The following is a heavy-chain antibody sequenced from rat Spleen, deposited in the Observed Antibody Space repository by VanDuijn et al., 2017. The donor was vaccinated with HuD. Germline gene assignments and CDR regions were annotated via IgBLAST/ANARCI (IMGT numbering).Heavy chain of an antibody. CDR3: ARSAILRIVRDVMDA. CDR2: ISYSGST. V-gene: IGHV3-1*01. CDR1: GYSITSNF. Sequence: EVQLQESGPALVKPSQSLSLTCSVTGYSITSNFWGWIRKFPGDKMEWMGYISYSGSTGFNPSLKSRISITRDTSKNQFFLQVNSVTTEDTATYYCARSAILRIVRDVMDAWGQGTSVTVSS. J-gene: IGHJ4*01. D-gene: IGHD1-6*01.